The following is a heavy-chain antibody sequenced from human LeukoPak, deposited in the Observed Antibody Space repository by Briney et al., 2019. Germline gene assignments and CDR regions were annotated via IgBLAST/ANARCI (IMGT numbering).Heavy chain of an antibody. J-gene: IGHJ3*02. CDR2: IYYSGST. D-gene: IGHD3-22*01. Sequence: SETLSLTCTVSGGSISSSSYYWGWIRQPPGKGLEWIGSIYYSGSTYYNPSLKSRVTISVDTSKNQFSLKLSSVTAADTAVYYCARPPMITPGYYYSLDAFDIWGQGTMVTVSS. CDR3: ARPPMITPGYYYSLDAFDI. CDR1: GGSISSSSYY. V-gene: IGHV4-39*07.